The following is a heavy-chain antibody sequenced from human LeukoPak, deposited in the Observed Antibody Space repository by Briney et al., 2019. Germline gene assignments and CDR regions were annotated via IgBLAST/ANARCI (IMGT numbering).Heavy chain of an antibody. D-gene: IGHD5-18*01. Sequence: GASVKVSCKASGYTFTSYAMNWVRQAPGQGLEWMGGIIPIFGTANYAQKFQGRVTITADESTSTAYMELSSLRSEDTAVYYCARVSRGYGYGLDYWGQGTLVTVSS. CDR3: ARVSRGYGYGLDY. J-gene: IGHJ4*02. CDR1: GYTFTSYA. V-gene: IGHV1-69*13. CDR2: IIPIFGTA.